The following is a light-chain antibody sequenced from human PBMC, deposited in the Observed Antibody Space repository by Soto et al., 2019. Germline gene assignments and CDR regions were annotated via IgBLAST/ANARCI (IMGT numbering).Light chain of an antibody. V-gene: IGLV1-40*01. J-gene: IGLJ1*01. CDR3: QSYDSTLSARYV. CDR1: SSNIGAGFD. Sequence: QSVLTQPPSVSGAPGQRVTISCTGSSSNIGAGFDVHWYRQLPGTSPKLLIFGNINRPSGVPDRFSGSKSGTSASLAITGLQAEDEGDYYCQSYDSTLSARYVFGTGTKLTVL. CDR2: GNI.